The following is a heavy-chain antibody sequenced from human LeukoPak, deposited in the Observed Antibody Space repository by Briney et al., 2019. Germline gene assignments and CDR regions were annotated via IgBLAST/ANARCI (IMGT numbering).Heavy chain of an antibody. CDR3: AKAEGYCSGTWCFRWFDW. J-gene: IGHJ4*02. CDR2: INGSGSFT. Sequence: GGSLRLSCAASGFTVSSNYMSWVRQDPGKGLQWVSIINGSGSFTSYADSVKGRLTISRDNSKNTLYLQMNSLGAEDTAVYYCAKAEGYCSGTWCFRWFDWWGQGTLVTVSS. V-gene: IGHV3-53*01. CDR1: GFTVSSNY. D-gene: IGHD2-15*01.